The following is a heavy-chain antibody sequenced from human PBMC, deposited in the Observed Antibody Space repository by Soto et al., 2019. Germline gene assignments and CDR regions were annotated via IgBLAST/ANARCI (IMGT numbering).Heavy chain of an antibody. CDR1: GFSFSSHW. CDR3: AKTPISYCSSTSCYRYFDI. CDR2: INRDGSST. V-gene: IGHV3-74*01. D-gene: IGHD2-2*01. J-gene: IGHJ4*02. Sequence: GGSLRLSCAASGFSFSSHWMHWIRQDPEKGLVWVSHINRDGSSTAYADSVKGRFTISRDNAKNTLYLQMDSLRADDTAVYYCAKTPISYCSSTSCYRYFDIWGQGTLVTVSS.